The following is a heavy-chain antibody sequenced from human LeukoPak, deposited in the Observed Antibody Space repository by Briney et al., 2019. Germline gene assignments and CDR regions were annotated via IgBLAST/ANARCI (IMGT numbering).Heavy chain of an antibody. CDR1: GGSISSGGYY. V-gene: IGHV4-31*03. CDR2: IYYSGST. J-gene: IGHJ2*01. D-gene: IGHD6-6*01. Sequence: IPSETLSLTCTVSGGSISSGGYYWSWIRQHPGKGLEWIGYIYYSGSTYYNPPLKSRVTISVDTSKNQFSLKLSSVTAADTAVYYCARDIKYSSPRRDWYFDLWGRGTLVTVSS. CDR3: ARDIKYSSPRRDWYFDL.